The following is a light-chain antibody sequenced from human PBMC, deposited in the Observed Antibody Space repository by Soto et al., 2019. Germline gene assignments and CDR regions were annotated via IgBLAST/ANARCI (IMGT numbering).Light chain of an antibody. J-gene: IGKJ5*01. Sequence: EIVMTQSPATLSVSPGERATLSCRASQSVSSNLAWYQQKPGQAPRLLIYGASTRATGIPARFSGSGSGTEVTLTISSLQSEDFAVYYCQQYNNWRRAVGQGTPLEIK. CDR2: GAS. V-gene: IGKV3-15*01. CDR1: QSVSSN. CDR3: QQYNNWRRA.